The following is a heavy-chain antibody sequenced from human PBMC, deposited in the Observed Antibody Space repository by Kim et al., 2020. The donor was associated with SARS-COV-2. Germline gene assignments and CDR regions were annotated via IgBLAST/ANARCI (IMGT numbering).Heavy chain of an antibody. CDR3: AKDCRQVPAHFWSGYYAPHDAFDI. J-gene: IGHJ3*02. Sequence: GGSLRLSCAASGFTFSSYAMSWVRQAPGKGLEWVSAISGSGGSTYYADSVKGRFTISRDNSKNTLYLQMNSLRAEDTAVYYCAKDCRQVPAHFWSGYYAPHDAFDIWGQGTMVTVSS. D-gene: IGHD3-3*02. CDR1: GFTFSSYA. CDR2: ISGSGGST. V-gene: IGHV3-23*01.